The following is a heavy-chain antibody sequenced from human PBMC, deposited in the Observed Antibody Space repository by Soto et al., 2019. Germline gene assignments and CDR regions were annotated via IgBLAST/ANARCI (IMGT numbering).Heavy chain of an antibody. CDR1: GFTFSKYH. Sequence: GGPLRLSCGPSGFTFSKYHMSSIRQAPGKGLEWISYISSSGSTIYYADSVKGRFTISRDNAENSLYLQMNSLTAEDTAVYYCAREVAVAGTIQHWGQGTLVTVSS. CDR2: ISSSGSTI. J-gene: IGHJ1*01. V-gene: IGHV3-11*01. CDR3: AREVAVAGTIQH. D-gene: IGHD6-19*01.